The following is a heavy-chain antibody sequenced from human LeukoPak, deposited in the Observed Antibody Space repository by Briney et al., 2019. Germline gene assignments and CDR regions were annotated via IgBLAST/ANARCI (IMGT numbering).Heavy chain of an antibody. D-gene: IGHD5-18*01. CDR1: GFTFSSYA. V-gene: IGHV3-30-3*01. CDR2: ISYDGSNK. CDR3: AREEGYSYGYFDY. J-gene: IGHJ4*02. Sequence: GGSLRLSCAASGFTFSSYAMHWVRQAPGKGLEWVAVISYDGSNKYYADSVKGRFTISRDNSKNALYLQMNSLRAEDTAVYYCAREEGYSYGYFDYWGQGTLVTVSS.